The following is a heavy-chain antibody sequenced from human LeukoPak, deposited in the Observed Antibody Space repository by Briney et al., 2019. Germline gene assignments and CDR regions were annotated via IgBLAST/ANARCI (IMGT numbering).Heavy chain of an antibody. D-gene: IGHD3-22*01. CDR1: GGSISSYY. J-gene: IGHJ4*02. V-gene: IGHV4-4*07. Sequence: SETLSLTCTVSGGSISSYYWSWIRQPAGKGLEWIGRIYTSGSTNYNPSLKSRVTMSVDTSKNQFSLKLGSVTAADTAVYYCARDLRVDSSGYYLAFDYWGQGTLVTVSS. CDR2: IYTSGST. CDR3: ARDLRVDSSGYYLAFDY.